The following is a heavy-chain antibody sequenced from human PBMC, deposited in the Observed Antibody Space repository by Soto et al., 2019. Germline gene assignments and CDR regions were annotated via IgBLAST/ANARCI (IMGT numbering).Heavy chain of an antibody. D-gene: IGHD2-2*01. Sequence: EVQLVQSGAEVKKPGESLRISCKGSGYSFTSYWISWVRQMPGKGLEWMGRIDPSDSYTNYSPSFQGHVTISADKSISTGYLQWSGLKASDTAMYYCASSPRGYCSSTSCRELGNYYGMDVWGQGTTVTVSS. CDR2: IDPSDSYT. CDR3: ASSPRGYCSSTSCRELGNYYGMDV. J-gene: IGHJ6*02. V-gene: IGHV5-10-1*01. CDR1: GYSFTSYW.